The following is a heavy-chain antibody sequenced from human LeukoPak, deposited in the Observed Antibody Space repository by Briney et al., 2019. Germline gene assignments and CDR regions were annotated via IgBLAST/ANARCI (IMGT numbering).Heavy chain of an antibody. Sequence: ASVKVSCKASGYTFTSYDINWVRQATGQGLEWMGWMNPNSGNTGYAQKFQGRVTMTRNTTISTAYMELSSLRSEDTAVYYCARRSGIYYYYYMDVWGKGTTVTVPS. CDR3: ARRSGIYYYYYMDV. V-gene: IGHV1-8*01. CDR1: GYTFTSYD. CDR2: MNPNSGNT. J-gene: IGHJ6*03. D-gene: IGHD6-13*01.